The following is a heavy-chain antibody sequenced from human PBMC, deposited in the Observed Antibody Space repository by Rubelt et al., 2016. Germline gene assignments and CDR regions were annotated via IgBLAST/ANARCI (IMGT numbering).Heavy chain of an antibody. D-gene: IGHD1-26*01. CDR3: ARDQSGSYGVDY. CDR1: GGSISGYY. Sequence: QVRLQESGPGLVKPSETLSLTCTVSGGSISGYYWGWIRQPPGKGLEWIGYIYSSGTTNYNPSLKSRVFITVDTSKNQFSLKLGSVTAADTAVYYWARDQSGSYGVDYWGQGTLVTVSS. CDR2: IYSSGTT. J-gene: IGHJ4*02. V-gene: IGHV4-59*01.